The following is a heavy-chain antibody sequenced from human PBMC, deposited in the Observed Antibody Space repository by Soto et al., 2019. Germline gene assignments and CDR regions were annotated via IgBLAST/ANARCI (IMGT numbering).Heavy chain of an antibody. D-gene: IGHD2-15*01. CDR1: DGNSGGLG. J-gene: IGHJ4*03. CDR3: ARLALRRGSRSSYYFDY. V-gene: IGHV4-59*08. Sequence: VSDGNSGGLGWRWIRQQQRKGLEWIGYIYYSGSTNYNPSLKSRVTISVDTSKNQFSLKLSSVTAADTAVYYCARLALRRGSRSSYYFDYWGEGPLGTVSS. CDR2: IYYSGST.